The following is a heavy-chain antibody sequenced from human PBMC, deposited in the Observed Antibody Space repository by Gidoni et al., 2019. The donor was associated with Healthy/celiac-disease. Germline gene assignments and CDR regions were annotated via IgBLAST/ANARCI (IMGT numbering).Heavy chain of an antibody. CDR2: LYYRGST. D-gene: IGHD5-18*01. J-gene: IGHJ6*03. CDR3: ASGTAMVRNYYYMDV. CDR1: GGSISSGGYY. V-gene: IGHV4-31*03. Sequence: QVQLQESGPGLVKPSQTLSLTCTVSGGSISSGGYYWSWIRQHPGKGLEWIGYLYYRGSTYYNPSIKRRVTISVDTSKNQFSRKLSSVTAADTAVYYCASGTAMVRNYYYMDVWGKGTTVTVSS.